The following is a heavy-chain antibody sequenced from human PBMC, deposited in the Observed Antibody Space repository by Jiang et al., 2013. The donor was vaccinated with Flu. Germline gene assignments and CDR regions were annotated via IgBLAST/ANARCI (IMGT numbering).Heavy chain of an antibody. V-gene: IGHV4-31*02. CDR3: ATRYCTNGVCYLSEGPNWYFDL. J-gene: IGHJ2*01. CDR2: IYYSGST. D-gene: IGHD2-8*01. Sequence: HPGKGLEWIGYIYYSGSTYYNPSLKSRVTISVDTSKNQFSLKLSSVTAADTAVYYCATRYCTNGVCYLSEGPNWYFDLWGRGTLVTVSS.